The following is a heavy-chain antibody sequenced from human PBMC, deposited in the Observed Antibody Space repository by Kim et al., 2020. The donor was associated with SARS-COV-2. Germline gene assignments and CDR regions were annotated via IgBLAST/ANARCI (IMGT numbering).Heavy chain of an antibody. J-gene: IGHJ4*02. CDR1: GDSVTSANYY. CDR2: FYYRGNT. Sequence: SETLSLTCTVTGDSVTSANYYWGWLRQPPGKGLEWIGIFYYRGNTYYNPSLKSRVTISVDTSKNQFSLKLSSVTAADTAVYFCARGRGYSYGIPFDFWGQGTLLTVSS. CDR3: ARGRGYSYGIPFDF. V-gene: IGHV4-39*01. D-gene: IGHD5-18*01.